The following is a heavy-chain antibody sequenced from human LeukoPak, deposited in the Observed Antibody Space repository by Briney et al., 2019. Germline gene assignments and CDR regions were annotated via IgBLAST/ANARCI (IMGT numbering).Heavy chain of an antibody. CDR2: INTNTGNP. Sequence: ASVKVSCKASGYTFTSYAMNWVRQAPGQGLEWMGWINTNTGNPTYAQGFTGRFVFSLDTSVSTAYLQISSLKAEDTAVYYRARGYGSGSYLLYYYYYMDVWGKGTTVTVSS. CDR3: ARGYGSGSYLLYYYYYMDV. CDR1: GYTFTSYA. V-gene: IGHV7-4-1*02. D-gene: IGHD3-10*01. J-gene: IGHJ6*03.